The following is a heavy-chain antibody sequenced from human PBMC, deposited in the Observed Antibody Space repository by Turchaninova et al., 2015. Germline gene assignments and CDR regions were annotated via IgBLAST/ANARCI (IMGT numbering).Heavy chain of an antibody. CDR2: IKQDGSGK. V-gene: IGHV3-7*01. CDR1: GFTFSRFW. D-gene: IGHD1-20*01. CDR3: ASWRITGTTRNDAFDI. J-gene: IGHJ3*02. Sequence: EVQLVESGGGLVQPGGSLRLSWAASGFTFSRFWRSWVRQDPGKGLGWVANIKQDGSGKYYVDSVKGRFTISRDNAKNSLYLQMNSLRDEDTAVYYCASWRITGTTRNDAFDIWGQGTMVTVSS.